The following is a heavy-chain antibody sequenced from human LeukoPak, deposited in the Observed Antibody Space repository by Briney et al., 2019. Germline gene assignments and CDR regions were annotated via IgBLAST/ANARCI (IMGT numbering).Heavy chain of an antibody. J-gene: IGHJ2*01. D-gene: IGHD4-17*01. Sequence: SETLSLTCTVSGVSISSSGYHWNWIRQHPGKGLEWIGYIYYSGSTCYNPSLNSRVTISVDTSKNQFSLKLSSVTAADTAVYFCARDSFYGEYAWYFGLWGRGTLVTVSS. V-gene: IGHV4-31*03. CDR3: ARDSFYGEYAWYFGL. CDR1: GVSISSSGYH. CDR2: IYYSGST.